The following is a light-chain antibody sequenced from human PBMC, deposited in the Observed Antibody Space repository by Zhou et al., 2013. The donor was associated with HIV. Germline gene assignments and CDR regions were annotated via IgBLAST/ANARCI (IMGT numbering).Light chain of an antibody. CDR3: TQTSYXRSVLT. J-gene: IGKJ1*01. V-gene: IGKV3-11*01. Sequence: EIVLTQSPATLSLSPGERATLSCRASQSVARFLAWYQQKPGQAPRLLISDTSNRATGIPARFSGSGSGTDFALTISSLEPEDFXYLLVTQTSYXRSVLTFG. CDR2: DTS. CDR1: QSVARF.